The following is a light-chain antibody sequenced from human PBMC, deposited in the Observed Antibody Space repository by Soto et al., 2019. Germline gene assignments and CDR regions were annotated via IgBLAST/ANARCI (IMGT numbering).Light chain of an antibody. CDR1: SSDVGGYNY. Sequence: QSALTQPASVSGSPGQSITISCTGTSSDVGGYNYVSWYQQHPGKAPKLIIYEVSNRPSGVSNRFSGSKSRNTASLTTSGLQAEDEADYYCNSYTSKSTGVFGTGTKLTVL. J-gene: IGLJ1*01. V-gene: IGLV2-14*01. CDR3: NSYTSKSTGV. CDR2: EVS.